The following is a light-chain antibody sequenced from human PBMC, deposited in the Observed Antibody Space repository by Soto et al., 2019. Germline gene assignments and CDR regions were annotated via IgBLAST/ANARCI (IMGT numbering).Light chain of an antibody. CDR1: QSISDF. CDR3: HQYGSSPT. Sequence: ELVLTQSPATLSLSPGERATLSCRTSQSISDFLAWYQQKPGQAPRLPIYGASSRATGIPDRFSGSGSGTDFTLTISRLEPEDFAVFYCHQYGSSPTFGPGTKVDIK. CDR2: GAS. V-gene: IGKV3-20*01. J-gene: IGKJ3*01.